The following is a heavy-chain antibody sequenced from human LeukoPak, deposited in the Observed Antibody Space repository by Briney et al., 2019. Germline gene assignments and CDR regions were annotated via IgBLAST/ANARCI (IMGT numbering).Heavy chain of an antibody. CDR1: GGSISSPNW. CDR2: IYRSGST. D-gene: IGHD7-27*01. Sequence: PSGTLSLTCAVSGGSISSPNWWTWVRQPPGKGLEWIGEIYRSGSTNYNPSLKSRVTISVDTSKNQFSLKLSSVTAADTAVYYCARQGGPGAYYGMDVWGQGTTVTVSS. V-gene: IGHV4-4*02. CDR3: ARQGGPGAYYGMDV. J-gene: IGHJ6*02.